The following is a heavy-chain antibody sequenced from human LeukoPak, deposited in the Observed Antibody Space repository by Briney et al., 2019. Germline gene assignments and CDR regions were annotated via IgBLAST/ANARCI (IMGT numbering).Heavy chain of an antibody. D-gene: IGHD6-19*01. V-gene: IGHV3-30-3*01. J-gene: IGHJ3*02. CDR3: AKGITVGGDHDAFDI. Sequence: GGSLRLSCAASGFTFSSYAMHWVRQAPGKGLEWVAVISYDGSNKYYADSVKGRFTISRDNSKNTLYLQMNSLRSDDTAVYYCAKGITVGGDHDAFDIWGQGTMVTVSS. CDR2: ISYDGSNK. CDR1: GFTFSSYA.